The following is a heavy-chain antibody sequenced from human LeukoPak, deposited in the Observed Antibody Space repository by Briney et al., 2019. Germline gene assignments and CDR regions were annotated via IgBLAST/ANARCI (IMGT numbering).Heavy chain of an antibody. D-gene: IGHD3-16*02. J-gene: IGHJ6*02. CDR1: GFTFSSYG. CDR3: ARYYDYVWGSYRYYYYGMDV. V-gene: IGHV3-33*01. Sequence: PGKSLRLSCAASGFTFSSYGMHWVRQAPGKGLEWVAVIWYDGSNKYYADSVKGRFTISRDNSKNTLYLQMNSLRAEDTAVYYCARYYDYVWGSYRYYYYGMDVWGQGTTVTVSS. CDR2: IWYDGSNK.